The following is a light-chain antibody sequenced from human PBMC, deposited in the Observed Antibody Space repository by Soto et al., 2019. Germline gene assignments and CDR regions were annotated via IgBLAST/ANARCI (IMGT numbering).Light chain of an antibody. Sequence: QSALTQPASVSGSPGQSITISCTGTSSDVGGYNYVSWYQQHPGKAPKLMIYDVSNRPSGVSNRFSGSKSGNTASLTISGHQAEDEADYYCSSYTSSSTGVVFGGGTQLTVL. CDR2: DVS. CDR1: SSDVGGYNY. V-gene: IGLV2-14*01. J-gene: IGLJ2*01. CDR3: SSYTSSSTGVV.